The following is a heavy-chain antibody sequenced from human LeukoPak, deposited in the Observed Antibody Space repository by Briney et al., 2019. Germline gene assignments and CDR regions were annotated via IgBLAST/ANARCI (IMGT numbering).Heavy chain of an antibody. CDR2: ISGSGGSI. V-gene: IGHV3-23*01. Sequence: PGGSLRLSCAASGFTFSSSAMSWVRQAPGKGLEWVSAISGSGGSIYYADSVKGRFTISRDNSKNTLYLQMNSLRAEDTAVYYCAKRSLTMVRGVSPLDYWGQGTLVTVSS. J-gene: IGHJ4*02. CDR3: AKRSLTMVRGVSPLDY. D-gene: IGHD3-10*01. CDR1: GFTFSSSA.